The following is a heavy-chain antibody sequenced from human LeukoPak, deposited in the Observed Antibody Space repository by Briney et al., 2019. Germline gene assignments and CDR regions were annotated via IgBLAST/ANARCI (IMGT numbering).Heavy chain of an antibody. CDR2: ISSGGSAI. V-gene: IGHV3-48*03. CDR1: GFSFSTYE. D-gene: IGHD3-10*01. CDR3: ARDRPSGKITMIRGVALDY. Sequence: GGSLRLSCAASGFSFSTYEMNWVRQAPGKGLEWVSYISSGGSAIYYADSVKGRFTISRDNAKNSLYLQMNSLRAEDTAVYYCARDRPSGKITMIRGVALDYWGQGTLVTVSS. J-gene: IGHJ4*02.